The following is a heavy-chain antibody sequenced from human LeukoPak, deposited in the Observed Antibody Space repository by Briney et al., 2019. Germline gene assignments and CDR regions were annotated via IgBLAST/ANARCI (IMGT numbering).Heavy chain of an antibody. Sequence: SSXXLSLTCAVSGYSISSGYYWGWIRPPPGKGREWIGSIYHSGSTYYNPSLKSRVTISVDTSKNQFSLKLSSVTAADTAVYYCARYNWNDGYFDYWGQGTLVTVSS. J-gene: IGHJ4*02. V-gene: IGHV4-38-2*01. CDR2: IYHSGST. CDR3: ARYNWNDGYFDY. D-gene: IGHD1-1*01. CDR1: GYSISSGYY.